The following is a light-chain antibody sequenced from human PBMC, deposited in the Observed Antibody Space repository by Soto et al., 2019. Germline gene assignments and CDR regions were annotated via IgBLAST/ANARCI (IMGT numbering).Light chain of an antibody. J-gene: IGKJ4*01. CDR2: GAS. CDR3: QTYNNLWG. CDR1: QSVSTN. V-gene: IGKV3-15*01. Sequence: EIVMTQSPATLAVSPGERDTLSCRASQSVSTNVAWYQQKPGQAPRPLIYGASTRAPGVPARFSGSGSGTEFTLTIISLQSEDFAFYYCQTYNNLWGFGGGTKVEIK.